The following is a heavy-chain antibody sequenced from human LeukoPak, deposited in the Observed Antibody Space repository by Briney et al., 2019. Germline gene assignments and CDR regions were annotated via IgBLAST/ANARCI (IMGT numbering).Heavy chain of an antibody. CDR1: GFTFSNYE. CDR3: ASLRELQPDN. V-gene: IGHV3-48*03. CDR2: ISVDGKTI. D-gene: IGHD3-16*01. J-gene: IGHJ4*02. Sequence: GGSLRLSCAASGFTFSNYELDWVRQAPGKGLEWVAYISVDGKTIHYADSVTGRFTISRDNAQNSVYLQMNRLIADDSAIYYCASLRELQPDNWGQGTLVTVSS.